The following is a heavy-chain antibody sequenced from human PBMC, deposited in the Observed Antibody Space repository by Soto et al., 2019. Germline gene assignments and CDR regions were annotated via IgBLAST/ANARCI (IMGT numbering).Heavy chain of an antibody. CDR2: IWYDGSNK. CDR1: GFTFSSYG. J-gene: IGHJ4*02. V-gene: IGHV3-33*01. CDR3: ASENTIFGVVDY. Sequence: GGSLRLSCAASGFTFSSYGMHWVRQAPGKGLEWVAVIWYDGSNKYYADSVKGRFTISRDNSKNTLYLQMNSLRAEDTAVYYCASENTIFGVVDYWGQGTLVTVSS. D-gene: IGHD3-3*01.